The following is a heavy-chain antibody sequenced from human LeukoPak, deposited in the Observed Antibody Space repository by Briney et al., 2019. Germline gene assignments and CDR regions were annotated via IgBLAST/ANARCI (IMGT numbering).Heavy chain of an antibody. Sequence: SETLSLTCAVSGGSFSGYYWTWIRQPPGKGLEWIGEINHSGSTNYNPSLKSRVTISVDTSKNQFSLKLSSVTAADTAVYYCEGGAGSYYDGVGAFDIWGQGTMVTVSS. V-gene: IGHV4-34*01. CDR2: INHSGST. CDR1: GGSFSGYY. J-gene: IGHJ3*02. CDR3: EGGAGSYYDGVGAFDI. D-gene: IGHD1-26*01.